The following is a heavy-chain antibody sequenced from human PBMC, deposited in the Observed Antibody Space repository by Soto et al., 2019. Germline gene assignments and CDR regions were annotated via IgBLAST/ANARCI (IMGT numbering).Heavy chain of an antibody. D-gene: IGHD3-10*01. Sequence: QVQLVQSGAEVKKPGASVKVSCKASGYTFTSYDINWVRQATGQGLEWMGWMNPNSGNTGYAQKFQGRVTMTRNTSISTAYMELSSLRSEDTAVYYCASGADYYGSGSYYNVLDYWGQGTLGTVSS. J-gene: IGHJ4*02. V-gene: IGHV1-8*01. CDR2: MNPNSGNT. CDR1: GYTFTSYD. CDR3: ASGADYYGSGSYYNVLDY.